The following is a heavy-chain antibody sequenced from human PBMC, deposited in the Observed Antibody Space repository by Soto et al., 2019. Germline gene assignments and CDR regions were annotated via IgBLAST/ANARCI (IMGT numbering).Heavy chain of an antibody. CDR2: IYYSGST. D-gene: IGHD1-7*01. Sequence: PSETLSLTCTVSGGSISSYYWSWIRQPPGKGLEWIGYIYYSGSTNYNPSLKSRVTISVDTSKNQFSLKLSSVTAADTAVYYCARVPVGGLELIFDYWGQGTLVTSPQ. CDR1: GGSISSYY. V-gene: IGHV4-59*01. J-gene: IGHJ4*02. CDR3: ARVPVGGLELIFDY.